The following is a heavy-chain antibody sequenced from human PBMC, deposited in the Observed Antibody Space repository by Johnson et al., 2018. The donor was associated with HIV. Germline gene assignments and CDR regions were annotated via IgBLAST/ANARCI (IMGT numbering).Heavy chain of an antibody. CDR2: IKTKTEGGTT. J-gene: IGHJ3*02. CDR1: GFTFSDYY. CDR3: ARDRAVAATSGAGAFDI. V-gene: IGHV3-15*01. D-gene: IGHD2-15*01. Sequence: VQLVESGGGVVQPGRSLRLSCAASGFTFSDYYMSWIRQAPGKGLEWLGRIKTKTEGGTTDYAAPVKGRFTISRDNSKNTLYLQMNSLRAEDTAVYYCARDRAVAATSGAGAFDIWGQGTMVTVSS.